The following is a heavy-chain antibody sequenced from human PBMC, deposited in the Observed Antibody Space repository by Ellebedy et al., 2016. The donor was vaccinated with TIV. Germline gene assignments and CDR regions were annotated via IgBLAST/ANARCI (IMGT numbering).Heavy chain of an antibody. Sequence: MPSETLSLTCTVSGGSISNSDYWNWIRQPPGKGLEWIGSIYYSGSAYYNPSLTSRVTMSVDTSKHQFSLKLTSVTAADTAVYYCARDTWDSSGISGWFDPWGQGTPVTVSS. CDR3: ARDTWDSSGISGWFDP. CDR2: IYYSGSA. D-gene: IGHD3-22*01. V-gene: IGHV4-39*07. CDR1: GGSISNSDY. J-gene: IGHJ5*02.